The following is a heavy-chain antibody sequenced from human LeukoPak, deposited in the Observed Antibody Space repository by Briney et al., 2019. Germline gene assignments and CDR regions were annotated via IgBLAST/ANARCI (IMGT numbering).Heavy chain of an antibody. CDR1: GFTFSSYW. CDR3: ARDSDDSSGYNDY. D-gene: IGHD3-22*01. V-gene: IGHV3-7*03. J-gene: IGHJ4*02. Sequence: GGSLRLSCAASGFTFSSYWMSWVRQAPGKGLEWVANIKQDGSEKYYVDSVKGRFTISRDNAKNSLYLQMNSLRAEDTAVCYCARDSDDSSGYNDYWGQGTLVTVSS. CDR2: IKQDGSEK.